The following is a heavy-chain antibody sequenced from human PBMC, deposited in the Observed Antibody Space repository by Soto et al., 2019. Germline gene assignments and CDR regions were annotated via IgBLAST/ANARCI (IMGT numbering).Heavy chain of an antibody. V-gene: IGHV3-23*01. D-gene: IGHD6-19*01. CDR3: AKDRYSSGWDFDY. CDR2: ISGSGGST. J-gene: IGHJ4*02. Sequence: EVQLLESGGGLVQPAGSLRLSCAASGFTFSRDDMSWFRQPPGKGMEWVSAISGSGGSTYYADSVKGRFTISRNNSENTLYLQMTSLRAEDTAVYYCAKDRYSSGWDFDYWGQGTLVTVSS. CDR1: GFTFSRDD.